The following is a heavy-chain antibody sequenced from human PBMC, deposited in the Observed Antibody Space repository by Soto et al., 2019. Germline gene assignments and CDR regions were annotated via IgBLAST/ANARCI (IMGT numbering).Heavy chain of an antibody. D-gene: IGHD2-15*01. CDR1: GGSISSGGYS. CDR3: ARLRGAATLDY. Sequence: SETLSLTCAVSGGSISSGGYSWSWIRQPPGKGLEWIGYIYHSGSTYYNPSLKSRVTISVDRSKNQFSLKLSSVTAADTAVYYCARLRGAATLDYWGQGTLVTVSS. CDR2: IYHSGST. V-gene: IGHV4-30-2*01. J-gene: IGHJ4*02.